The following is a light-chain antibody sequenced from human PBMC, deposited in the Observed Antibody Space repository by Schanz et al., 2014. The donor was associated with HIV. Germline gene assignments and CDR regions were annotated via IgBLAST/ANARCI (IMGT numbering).Light chain of an antibody. J-gene: IGLJ3*02. Sequence: QSVLTQPPSASGTPGQRVTISCSGSSSNFRSNAVNWYQQLPGTAPRLVIYNTFHRPSGVPDRFSGSQSGTSASLAISGLRSEDEADYYCATWVDSLKGWVFGGGTKLTVL. CDR1: SSNFRSNA. CDR2: NTF. V-gene: IGLV1-44*01. CDR3: ATWVDSLKGWV.